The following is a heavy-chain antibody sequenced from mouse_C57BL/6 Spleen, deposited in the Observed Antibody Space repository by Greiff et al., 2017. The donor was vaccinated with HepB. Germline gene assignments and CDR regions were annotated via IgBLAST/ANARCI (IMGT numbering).Heavy chain of an antibody. CDR3: ARDTTVVATDAMDY. CDR2: IYPGDGDT. CDR1: GYAFSSSW. V-gene: IGHV1-82*01. D-gene: IGHD1-1*01. J-gene: IGHJ4*01. Sequence: QVQLQQSGPELVKPGASVKISCKASGYAFSSSWMNWVKQRPGKGLEWIGRIYPGDGDTNYNGKFKGKATLTADKSSSTAYMQLSSRTSEDSAVYFCARDTTVVATDAMDYWGQGTSVTVAS.